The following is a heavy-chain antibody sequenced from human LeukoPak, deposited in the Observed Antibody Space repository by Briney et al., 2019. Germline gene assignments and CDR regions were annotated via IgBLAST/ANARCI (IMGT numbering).Heavy chain of an antibody. D-gene: IGHD6-19*01. CDR3: ARSGGWQSPFDY. J-gene: IGHJ4*02. CDR2: IHYTGST. CDR1: GGSISSGGYY. Sequence: SETLSLTCTVSGGSISSGGYYWSWIRQHPGKGLEWIGYIHYTGSTYYNASLKSRVTISLDTSKNHFSLNLSSVTAADTAMYYCARSGGWQSPFDYWGQGTLVTVSS. V-gene: IGHV4-31*03.